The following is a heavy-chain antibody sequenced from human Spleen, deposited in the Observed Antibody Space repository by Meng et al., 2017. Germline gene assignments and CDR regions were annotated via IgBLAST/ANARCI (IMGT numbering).Heavy chain of an antibody. CDR1: GGSFSDYY. V-gene: IGHV4-34*01. D-gene: IGHD4-11*01. CDR2: INHSGST. Sequence: QVQESGPGLVKPSEPLSLTCTVSGGSFSDYYWSWIRQPPGKGLEWIGEINHSGSTNYNPSLESRATISVDTSQNNLSLKLSSVTAADSAVYYCARGPTTMAHDFDYWGQGTLVTVSS. CDR3: ARGPTTMAHDFDY. J-gene: IGHJ4*02.